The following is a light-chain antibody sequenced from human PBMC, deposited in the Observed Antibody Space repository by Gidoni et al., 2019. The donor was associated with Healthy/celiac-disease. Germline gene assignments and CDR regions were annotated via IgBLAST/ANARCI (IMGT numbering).Light chain of an antibody. CDR3: QQYDNLLSIT. J-gene: IGKJ5*01. Sequence: DIQMTQSPSSLSASVGDRVTITCQASQDISNYLNWYQQKPGKAPKLLIYDASNLETGVPSRFSGSGAGTDFTFIISSLQHEDIATDYCQQYDNLLSITFGQGTRLEIK. CDR1: QDISNY. CDR2: DAS. V-gene: IGKV1-33*01.